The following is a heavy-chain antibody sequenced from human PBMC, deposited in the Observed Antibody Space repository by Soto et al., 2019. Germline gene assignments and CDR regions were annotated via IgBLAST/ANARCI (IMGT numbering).Heavy chain of an antibody. CDR1: GYTFTSYY. V-gene: IGHV1-46*01. Sequence: ASVKVSCKASGYTFTSYYMHWVRQAPGQGLEWMGIINPSGGSTSYAQKFQGRVTMTRDTSTSTVYMELSSLRSEDTAVYYCARESRVGALRPNWFDPWGQGTLVTVSS. CDR2: INPSGGST. D-gene: IGHD1-26*01. J-gene: IGHJ5*02. CDR3: ARESRVGALRPNWFDP.